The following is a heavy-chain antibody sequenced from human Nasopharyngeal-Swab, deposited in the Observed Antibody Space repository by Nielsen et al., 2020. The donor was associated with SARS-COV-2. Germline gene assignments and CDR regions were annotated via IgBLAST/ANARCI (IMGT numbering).Heavy chain of an antibody. V-gene: IGHV4-4*07. D-gene: IGHD3-3*01. CDR1: GGSISSYY. Sequence: SETLSLTCTVSGGSISSYYWSWIRQPPGKGLEWIGRIYTSGSTNYNPSLKSRVTISVDTSKNQFSLKLSSVTAADTAVYYCARVYYDFWSGYYPYGMDVWGQGTTVTVSS. CDR3: ARVYYDFWSGYYPYGMDV. J-gene: IGHJ6*02. CDR2: IYTSGST.